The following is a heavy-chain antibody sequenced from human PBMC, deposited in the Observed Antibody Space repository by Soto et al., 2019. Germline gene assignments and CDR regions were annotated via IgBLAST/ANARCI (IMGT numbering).Heavy chain of an antibody. J-gene: IGHJ4*02. CDR3: ARESEDLTSNFDY. CDR2: ISSTTNYI. CDR1: GFTFTRYS. V-gene: IGHV3-21*06. Sequence: PGGSLRLSCAASGFTFTRYSMNWVRQAPGKGLEWISSISSTTNYIYYGDSMKGRFTISRDNAKNSLYLEMNSLRAEDTAVYYCARESEDLTSNFDYWGQGTLVTVSS.